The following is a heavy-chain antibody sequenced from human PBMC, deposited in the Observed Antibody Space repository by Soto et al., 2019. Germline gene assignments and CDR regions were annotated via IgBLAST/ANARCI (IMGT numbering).Heavy chain of an antibody. D-gene: IGHD6-19*01. CDR1: RVAFSKFI. CDR2: IIPIFGTA. J-gene: IGHJ6*02. Sequence: SVKVSCKASRVAFSKFIVTWVRQAPGLGLEWVGGIIPIFGTANYAQKFQGRVTITADESTSTSYMEVNNLRSEDTAVYYCAKVRYSSPMGYYYGMDVWGQGTAVTVSS. V-gene: IGHV1-69*13. CDR3: AKVRYSSPMGYYYGMDV.